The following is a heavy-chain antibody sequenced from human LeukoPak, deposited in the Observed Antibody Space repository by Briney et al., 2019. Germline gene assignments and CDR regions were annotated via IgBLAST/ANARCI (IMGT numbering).Heavy chain of an antibody. Sequence: GGSLRLSCAASGFTFSSYVLGWVRQAPGKGLQWVSAISGSGGSTYYADSVKGRFTISRDNSGNTLYLQMNSLRAEDTAVYYCKMGDGSPPLGQWGQGTLVTVSS. CDR2: ISGSGGST. CDR1: GFTFSSYV. J-gene: IGHJ4*02. D-gene: IGHD5-24*01. CDR3: KMGDGSPPLGQ. V-gene: IGHV3-23*01.